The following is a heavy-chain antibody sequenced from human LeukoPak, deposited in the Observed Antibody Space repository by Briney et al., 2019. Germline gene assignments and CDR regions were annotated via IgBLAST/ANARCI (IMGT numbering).Heavy chain of an antibody. Sequence: ASVKVSCKASGYTFTTYDINWVRQATGQGLEWMGWMNPNSGNTGYAQKFQGRVTMTRNTSISTAYMELRSLRSEDTAVYYCARXPXKSXGGNSGSAWFDPWGQGTLVTVSS. CDR3: ARXPXKSXGGNSGSAWFDP. J-gene: IGHJ5*02. V-gene: IGHV1-8*01. D-gene: IGHD4-23*01. CDR2: MNPNSGNT. CDR1: GYTFTTYD.